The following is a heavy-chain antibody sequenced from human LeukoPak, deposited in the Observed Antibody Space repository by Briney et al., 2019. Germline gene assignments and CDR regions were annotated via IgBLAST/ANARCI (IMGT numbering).Heavy chain of an antibody. CDR3: ARLPHCGSDCYPNWFDS. CDR2: IYPADSDT. V-gene: IGHV5-51*01. D-gene: IGHD2-21*02. Sequence: GESLKISCEGSGGSFTRFWIGWVRQMPGKGLELMGVIYPADSDTRYSPSFQGQVTISADKSISTAYLQWSSLKTSDTAIYYCARLPHCGSDCYPNWFDSWGQGTLVTVSS. CDR1: GGSFTRFW. J-gene: IGHJ5*01.